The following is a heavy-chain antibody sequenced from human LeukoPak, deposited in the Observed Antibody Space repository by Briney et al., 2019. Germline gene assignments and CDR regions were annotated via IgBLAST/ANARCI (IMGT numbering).Heavy chain of an antibody. CDR3: VRGITMMVD. CDR1: GFTFDDYG. D-gene: IGHD3-22*01. J-gene: IGHJ4*02. CDR2: IPRNGGAA. V-gene: IGHV3-20*04. Sequence: GGSLRLSCAASGFTFDDYGMTWVRQAPGKGLEWVCGIPRNGGAAGYAGSVKGRFTISRDNVKKSLYLQMNSLRAEDTALYYCVRGITMMVDWGQGTLVTVSS.